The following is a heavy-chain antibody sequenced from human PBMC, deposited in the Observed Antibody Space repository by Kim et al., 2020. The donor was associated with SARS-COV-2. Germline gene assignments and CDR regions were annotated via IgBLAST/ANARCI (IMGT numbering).Heavy chain of an antibody. D-gene: IGHD6-19*01. CDR3: ARGTRQWLVRGPYYYSMDV. CDR1: GGSFSGYY. J-gene: IGHJ6*03. Sequence: SETLTLTCAVYGGSFSGYYWSWIRQPPGKGLEWIGEINHSGSTNYNPSLKSRATISVDTSKNQFSLKLSSVTAADTAVYYCARGTRQWLVRGPYYYSMDVWGKGTTVTVSS. CDR2: INHSGST. V-gene: IGHV4-34*01.